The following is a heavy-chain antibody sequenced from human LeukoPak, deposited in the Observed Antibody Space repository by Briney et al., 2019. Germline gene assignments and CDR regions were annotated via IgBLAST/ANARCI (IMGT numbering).Heavy chain of an antibody. CDR1: GYTFTSYG. CDR2: ISAYNGNT. D-gene: IGHD6-13*01. V-gene: IGHV1-18*01. Sequence: GASVKVSCKASGYTFTSYGISWVRQAPGQGLEWMGWISAYNGNTNYAQKLQGRVTMTTDTSTSTAYMELRSLRSDDTAVYYCARDTKHIESSSWFQGGKWFDPWGQGTLVTVSS. J-gene: IGHJ5*02. CDR3: ARDTKHIESSSWFQGGKWFDP.